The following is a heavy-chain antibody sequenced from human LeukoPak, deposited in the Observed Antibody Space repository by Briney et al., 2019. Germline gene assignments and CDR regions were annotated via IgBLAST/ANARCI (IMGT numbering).Heavy chain of an antibody. Sequence: SETLSLTCAVYGGSFSSYYWGWIRQPPGKGLEWIGSIYYSGSTYYNPSLKSRVTISVDTSKNQFSLKLSSVTAADTAVYYCARPSRFGVLRFLEWDYAFDIWGQGTMVTVSS. J-gene: IGHJ3*02. CDR3: ARPSRFGVLRFLEWDYAFDI. V-gene: IGHV4-39*01. CDR2: IYYSGST. D-gene: IGHD3-3*01. CDR1: GGSFSSYY.